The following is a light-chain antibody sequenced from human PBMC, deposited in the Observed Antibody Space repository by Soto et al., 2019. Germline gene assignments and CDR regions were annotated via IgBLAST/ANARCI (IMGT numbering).Light chain of an antibody. CDR2: EVS. J-gene: IGLJ3*02. CDR1: RSDVGGYNY. V-gene: IGLV2-14*01. CDR3: SSYTTSSTWV. Sequence: QSALTQPASVSGSPGQSITISCTGTRSDVGGYNYVSWYQQNPGKAPKLMIYEVSNRPSGVSNRCSGSKSGNTASLTISGLQAEDEADYYCSSYTTSSTWVFGGGTKLTVL.